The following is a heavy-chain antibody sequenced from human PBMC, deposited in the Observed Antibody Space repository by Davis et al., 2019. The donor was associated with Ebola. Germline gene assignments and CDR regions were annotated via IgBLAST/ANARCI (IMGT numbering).Heavy chain of an antibody. CDR2: IKEDGSEE. CDR1: GLTLSHHW. D-gene: IGHD2-15*01. J-gene: IGHJ4*02. Sequence: PGGSLRLSCAASGLTLSHHWMSWVRQAPGKGLEWVAHIKEDGSEEYYVDSVKGRFTISRDNAKNSLYLQMNSLSADDTAVYYCAKVRSGPYFDYWGQGTLVTVSS. V-gene: IGHV3-7*01. CDR3: AKVRSGPYFDY.